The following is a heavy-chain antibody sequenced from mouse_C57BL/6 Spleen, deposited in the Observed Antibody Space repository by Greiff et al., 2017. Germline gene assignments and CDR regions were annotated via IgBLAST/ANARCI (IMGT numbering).Heavy chain of an antibody. Sequence: QVQLQQPGAELVRPGSSVKLSCKASGYTFTSYWMHWVKQRPIQGLEWIGNIDPSDSETHYNQKFKDKATLTVDKSSSTAYMPLSSLTSEDSAVYYCARSSGSRSYWYFDVWGTGTTVTVSS. CDR3: ARSSGSRSYWYFDV. CDR2: IDPSDSET. J-gene: IGHJ1*03. CDR1: GYTFTSYW. D-gene: IGHD1-1*01. V-gene: IGHV1-52*01.